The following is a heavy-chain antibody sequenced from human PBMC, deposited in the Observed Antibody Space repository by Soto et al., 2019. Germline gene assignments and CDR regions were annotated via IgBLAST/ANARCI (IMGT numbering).Heavy chain of an antibody. CDR3: AYDLPYALDI. CDR2: IRGKSRNYAT. CDR1: DFTFGDSA. J-gene: IGHJ1*01. V-gene: IGHV3-73*01. D-gene: IGHD1-1*01. Sequence: EVQLVESGGGLVQPGGSLQLSCAASDFTFGDSAVHWIRQASGNGLEWVGRIRGKSRNYATGYAASVKGRFTISRDDSRNTAYLQMNSLNPEDSAVYYSAYDLPYALDIWGQGTLVTVSS.